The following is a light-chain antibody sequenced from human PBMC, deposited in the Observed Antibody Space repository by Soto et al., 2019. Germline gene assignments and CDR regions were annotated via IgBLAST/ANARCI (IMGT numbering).Light chain of an antibody. CDR2: DDD. CDR3: GSWDSSLSAYV. CDR1: SSNIGGNS. Sequence: QSVLTQPPSESAAPGQRVTISCPGSSSNIGGNSVSWYHHLPGTAPKLLIYDDDKRPSGIPDRFSGSKSGTSATLGITGFQTGEEADYYCGSWDSSLSAYVFSTGNKVIV. J-gene: IGLJ1*01. V-gene: IGLV1-51*01.